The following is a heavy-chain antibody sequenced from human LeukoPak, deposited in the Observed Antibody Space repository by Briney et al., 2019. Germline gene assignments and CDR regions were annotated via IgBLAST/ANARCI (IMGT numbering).Heavy chain of an antibody. J-gene: IGHJ5*02. Sequence: SETLSLTCTVSGGSIRSEGYYWSWIRQPPGKGLEWIGSIYYSGSTYYNPSLKSRVTISVDTSKNQFSLKLSSVTAADTAVYYCARHDEAELDNWFDPWGQGTLVTVSS. CDR1: GGSIRSEGYY. V-gene: IGHV4-39*01. CDR3: ARHDEAELDNWFDP. CDR2: IYYSGST. D-gene: IGHD3-10*01.